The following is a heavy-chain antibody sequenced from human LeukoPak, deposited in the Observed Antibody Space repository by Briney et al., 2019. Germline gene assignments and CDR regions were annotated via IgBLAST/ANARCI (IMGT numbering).Heavy chain of an antibody. V-gene: IGHV3-23*01. Sequence: GGSLRLSCAASGFSFGNYAMSWVRQAPGKGLEWVSAISGTGGSTYYADSVKGRFTISRDNAKNTLYLQMNSLRAEDTAVYYCARGYHDSSGYAFDIWGQGTMVTVSS. CDR2: ISGTGGST. D-gene: IGHD3-22*01. J-gene: IGHJ3*02. CDR1: GFSFGNYA. CDR3: ARGYHDSSGYAFDI.